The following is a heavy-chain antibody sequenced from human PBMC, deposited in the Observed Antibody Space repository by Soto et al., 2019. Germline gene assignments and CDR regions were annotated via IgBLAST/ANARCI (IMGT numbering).Heavy chain of an antibody. CDR3: ASAYSGYDFGDYYYYGMDV. J-gene: IGHJ6*02. CDR1: GYSFTSYW. CDR2: IYPGDSDT. Sequence: PGESLKISCKGSGYSFTSYWIGWVRQMPGKGLEWMGIIYPGDSDTRYSPSFQGQVTISADKSISTAYLQWSSLKASDTAMYYCASAYSGYDFGDYYYYGMDVWGPGTLVTVSS. D-gene: IGHD5-12*01. V-gene: IGHV5-51*01.